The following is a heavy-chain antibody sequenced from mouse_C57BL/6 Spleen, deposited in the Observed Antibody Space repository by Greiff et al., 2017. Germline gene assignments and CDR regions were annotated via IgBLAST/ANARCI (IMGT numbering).Heavy chain of an antibody. CDR3: VREAGSSYRGAMDD. J-gene: IGHJ4*01. CDR1: GFTFNTSA. D-gene: IGHD1-1*01. V-gene: IGHV10-3*01. CDR2: ISSKSSNYAT. Sequence: VQVVESGGGLVQPKGSLKLSCAASGFTFNTSAMHWVRQAPGKGLEWVARISSKSSNYATYYADSVKDRFTISRDGSQSMLYLQMYNLKTVDTAVYSGVREAGSSYRGAMDDWGQGTSVTVSS.